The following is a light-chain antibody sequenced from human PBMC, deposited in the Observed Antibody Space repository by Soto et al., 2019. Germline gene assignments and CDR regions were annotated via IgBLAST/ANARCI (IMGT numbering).Light chain of an antibody. CDR3: QQYNNWPRWT. J-gene: IGKJ1*01. CDR2: AAS. V-gene: IGKV3-15*01. CDR1: QSVHSN. Sequence: DILMTQSPATLSVSPGESATLSRSASQSVHSNLAWYHQKPGQAPMLLLYAASTRATVIPARFSGSASGTEFTITISSLQSEDSAVYYCQQYNNWPRWTFGQGTKVEIK.